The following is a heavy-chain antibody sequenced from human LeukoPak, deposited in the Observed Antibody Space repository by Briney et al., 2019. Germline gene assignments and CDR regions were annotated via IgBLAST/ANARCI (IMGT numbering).Heavy chain of an antibody. D-gene: IGHD2-21*02. CDR1: GGSFSGYY. J-gene: IGHJ4*02. V-gene: IGHV3-7*01. Sequence: PSETLSLTCAVYGGSFSGYYWSWVRQAPGKGLEWVANIKQDGSEKYYVDSVRGRFTISRDNAKNSLYLQMNSLRAEDTAVYYCAGIEIYCGGDCYSDYWGQGTLVTVSS. CDR3: AGIEIYCGGDCYSDY. CDR2: IKQDGSEK.